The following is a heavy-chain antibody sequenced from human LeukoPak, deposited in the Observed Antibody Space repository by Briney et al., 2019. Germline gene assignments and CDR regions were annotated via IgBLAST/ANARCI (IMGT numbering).Heavy chain of an antibody. Sequence: GGSLRLSCAASGFSFRSFTMHWVRQAPGKGLEWVSGISDSDADTHYADSVKGRFTISRDNSKNTLYLQMNSLRAEDTAVYYCAKELWFGEFYDAFDIWGQGTMVTVSS. D-gene: IGHD3-10*01. J-gene: IGHJ3*02. V-gene: IGHV3-23*01. CDR1: GFSFRSFT. CDR2: ISDSDADT. CDR3: AKELWFGEFYDAFDI.